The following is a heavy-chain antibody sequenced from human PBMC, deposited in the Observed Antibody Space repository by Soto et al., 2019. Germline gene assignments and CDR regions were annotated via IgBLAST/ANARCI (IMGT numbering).Heavy chain of an antibody. D-gene: IGHD5-18*01. CDR3: ARARLGYSYGRRFDY. J-gene: IGHJ4*02. CDR1: GGSFTGYY. CDR2: IKHSGST. V-gene: IGHV4-34*01. Sequence: QVQLQQWGAGLLKPSETLSLTCAVYGGSFTGYYWTWIRQPPGKGLEWIGEIKHSGSTNYNPSLKSRVTISVDTSKNQFSLNLNSVTAADTAVYYCARARLGYSYGRRFDYWGQGTLVTVSS.